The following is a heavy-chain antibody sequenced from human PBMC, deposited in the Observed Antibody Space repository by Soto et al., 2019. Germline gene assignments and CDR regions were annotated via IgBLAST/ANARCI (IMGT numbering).Heavy chain of an antibody. CDR1: GYTFTSYG. CDR2: ISAYNGNT. V-gene: IGHV1-18*01. D-gene: IGHD3-3*01. J-gene: IGHJ4*02. CDR3: ARWGQYYDFWSGYYTMDY. Sequence: QVQLVQSGAEVKKPGASVKVSCKASGYTFTSYGISWVRQAPGQGLEWMGWISAYNGNTNYAQKLQGRVTMTTDRSTSTDYMELRSLRSDDTAVYYCARWGQYYDFWSGYYTMDYWGQGTLVTVSS.